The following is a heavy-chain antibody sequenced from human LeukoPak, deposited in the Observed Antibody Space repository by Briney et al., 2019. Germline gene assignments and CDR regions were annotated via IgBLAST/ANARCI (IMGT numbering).Heavy chain of an antibody. CDR1: GGSFSGYY. Sequence: SETLSLTCAVYGGSFSGYYWSWIRQPPGKGLEWIGEINHSGSTNYNPSLKSRVTISVDTSKNQFSLELSSVTAADTAVYYCARGFWSAEPWGQGTLVTVSS. V-gene: IGHV4-34*01. J-gene: IGHJ5*02. D-gene: IGHD3-3*01. CDR3: ARGFWSAEP. CDR2: INHSGST.